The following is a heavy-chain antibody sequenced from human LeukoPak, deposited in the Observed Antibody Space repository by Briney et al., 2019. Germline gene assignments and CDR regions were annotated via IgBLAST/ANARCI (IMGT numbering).Heavy chain of an antibody. Sequence: GESLKISCKTSGYNFSNYWIGWVRQMPGKGLEWMGIIYPGDSDTRYSPSFQGQVTISADKSISTAYLQWSSLKASDTAMYYCASVSSSSLDYWGQGTLVTVSS. CDR3: ASVSSSSLDY. CDR1: GYNFSNYW. CDR2: IYPGDSDT. V-gene: IGHV5-51*01. D-gene: IGHD6-6*01. J-gene: IGHJ4*02.